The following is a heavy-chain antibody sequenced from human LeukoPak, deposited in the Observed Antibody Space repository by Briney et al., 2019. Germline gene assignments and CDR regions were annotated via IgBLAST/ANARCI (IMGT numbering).Heavy chain of an antibody. D-gene: IGHD5-18*01. CDR1: GGSFSGYY. CDR2: INHSGST. V-gene: IGHV4-34*01. J-gene: IGHJ4*02. CDR3: AVTVDTAMAFDY. Sequence: SETLSLTCAVYGGSFSGYYWSWIRQPPGKGLEWIGEINHSGSTNYNPSLKSRVTLSVDTSKNHFSLKLRSVTAADTAVYYCAVTVDTAMAFDYWGQGTLVTVSS.